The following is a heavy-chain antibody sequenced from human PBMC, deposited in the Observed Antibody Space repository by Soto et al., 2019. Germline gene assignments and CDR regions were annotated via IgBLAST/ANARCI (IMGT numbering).Heavy chain of an antibody. CDR3: ARNGSYYDVWSGYYFGGGMDV. CDR1: GGSFSGYY. Sequence: QVQLQQWGAGLLKPSETLSLTCAVYGGSFSGYYWSWIRQPPGKGLEWIGEINHSGSTNYNPSLKSRVTISVDTFKIHFSLKLSSVTAADTVVYYCARNGSYYDVWSGYYFGGGMDVWGQGTTVTVSS. V-gene: IGHV4-34*01. CDR2: INHSGST. D-gene: IGHD3-3*01. J-gene: IGHJ6*02.